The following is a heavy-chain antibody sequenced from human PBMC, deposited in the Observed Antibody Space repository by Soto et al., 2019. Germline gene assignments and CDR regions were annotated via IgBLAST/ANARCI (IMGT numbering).Heavy chain of an antibody. Sequence: SVKVSCEASGGTFSSYAISWVRQAPGQGLEWMGGIIPSFGTANYAQKFQGRVTITADESTSTAYMELSSLRSEDTAVYYCARSIVVVPAVKARYYYYGMDVWGQGTTVTVSS. J-gene: IGHJ6*02. CDR1: GGTFSSYA. CDR3: ARSIVVVPAVKARYYYYGMDV. V-gene: IGHV1-69*13. CDR2: IIPSFGTA. D-gene: IGHD2-2*01.